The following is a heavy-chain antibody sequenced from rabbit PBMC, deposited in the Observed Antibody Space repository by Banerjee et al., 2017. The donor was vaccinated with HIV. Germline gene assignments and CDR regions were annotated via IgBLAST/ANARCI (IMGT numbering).Heavy chain of an antibody. CDR1: GFSFSSTYW. V-gene: IGHV1S43*01. CDR2: IYTDSGSA. J-gene: IGHJ4*01. CDR3: ARVWEL. D-gene: IGHD4-2*01. Sequence: QSLQESGGGLFQPGGSLTLTCTASGFSFSSTYWMCWVRQAPGKGLEWIGCIYTDSGSAWYASWAKGRFTITRSTSLNTVTLQMTSLTAADTATYFCARVWELWGPGTLVTVS.